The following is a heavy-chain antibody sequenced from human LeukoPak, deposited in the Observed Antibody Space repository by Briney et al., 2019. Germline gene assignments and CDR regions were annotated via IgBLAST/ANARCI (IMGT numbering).Heavy chain of an antibody. D-gene: IGHD1/OR15-1a*01. V-gene: IGHV3-73*01. CDR2: IRSKANSYAT. CDR1: GFMFSGSA. CDR3: TRFKQDPSGMDV. J-gene: IGHJ6*02. Sequence: PGGSLKLSCAASGFMFSGSAMHWVRQASGKGLEWVGRIRSKANSYATAYAASVEGRFTISRDDSKSTAYLQMNSLKTEDPAVYYCTRFKQDPSGMDVWGRGPTVTVSS.